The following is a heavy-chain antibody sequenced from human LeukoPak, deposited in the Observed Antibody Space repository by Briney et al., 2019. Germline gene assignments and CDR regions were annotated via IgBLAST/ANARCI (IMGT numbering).Heavy chain of an antibody. D-gene: IGHD4-11*01. V-gene: IGHV3-23*01. J-gene: IGHJ6*02. Sequence: SGGSLRLSCAASGFTFSSYAMSWVRQAPGKGLEWVSAISGSGGSTYYADSVKGRFTISRDNSKNTLYLQMNSLRAEDTAVYYCASDYSHYYYYYGMDVWGQGTTVTVSS. CDR3: ASDYSHYYYYYGMDV. CDR2: ISGSGGST. CDR1: GFTFSSYA.